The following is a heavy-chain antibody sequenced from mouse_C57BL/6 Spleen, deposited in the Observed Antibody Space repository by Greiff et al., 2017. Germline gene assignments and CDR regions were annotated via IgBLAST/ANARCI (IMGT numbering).Heavy chain of an antibody. CDR2: ISYDGSN. J-gene: IGHJ3*01. CDR1: GYSITSGYY. V-gene: IGHV3-6*01. CDR3: ARDEEDYDGFAY. D-gene: IGHD2-4*01. Sequence: DVKLQESGPGLVKPSQSLSLTCSVTGYSITSGYYWNWIRQFPGNKLEWMGYISYDGSNNYNPSLKNRISITRDTSKNQFFLKLNSVTTEDTATYYCARDEEDYDGFAYWGQGTLVTVSA.